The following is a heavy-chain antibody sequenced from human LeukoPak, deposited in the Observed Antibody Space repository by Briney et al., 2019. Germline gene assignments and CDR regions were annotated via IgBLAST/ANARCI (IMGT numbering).Heavy chain of an antibody. CDR1: GGSFNNYY. Sequence: PSETLSLTCAVYGGSFNNYYWNWIRQAPGKGLEWIGKINDSGRIIYNPSLKSRVTISVDTSKNQFSLRLSSVTAADTGIYYCARRWNYGIHYHIDVWGEGTTVTVSS. CDR3: ARRWNYGIHYHIDV. V-gene: IGHV4-34*01. CDR2: INDSGRI. J-gene: IGHJ6*03. D-gene: IGHD1-7*01.